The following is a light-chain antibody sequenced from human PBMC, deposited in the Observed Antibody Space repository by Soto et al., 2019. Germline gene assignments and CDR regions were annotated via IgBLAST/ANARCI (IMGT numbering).Light chain of an antibody. CDR3: QQYYSTPYT. V-gene: IGKV4-1*01. CDR2: WAS. Sequence: DIVMTQSPDSLAVSRGERATINCKSSQSVLHSSNNKNYLAWYQHKPGQPPQLLIYWASTRESGVPDRFSGSGSGTDFTLTISSLQAEDVAVYYCQQYYSTPYTFGQGTKVDIK. J-gene: IGKJ2*01. CDR1: QSVLHSSNNKNY.